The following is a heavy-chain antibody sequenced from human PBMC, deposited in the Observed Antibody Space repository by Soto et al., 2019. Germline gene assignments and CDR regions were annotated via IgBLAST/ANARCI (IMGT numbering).Heavy chain of an antibody. CDR3: ARVHRVRGVNWFEP. V-gene: IGHV4-59*01. J-gene: IGHJ5*02. D-gene: IGHD3-10*01. CDR2: IYYSGST. CDR1: GGSISSYY. Sequence: SETLALTCTVSGGSISSYYWSWIRQPPGKGLEWIGYIYYSGSTNYNPSLKSRVTISVDTSKNQFSLKLSSVTAADTAVYYCARVHRVRGVNWFEPWGQGTLVTVSS.